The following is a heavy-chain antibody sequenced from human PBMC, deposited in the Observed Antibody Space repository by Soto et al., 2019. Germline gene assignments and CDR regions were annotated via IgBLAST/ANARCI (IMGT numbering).Heavy chain of an antibody. J-gene: IGHJ4*02. D-gene: IGHD3-22*01. CDR1: GGSISSGDYY. CDR3: ARYGYYDSSGYFDY. CDR2: IYYSGST. Sequence: ASETLSLTCTVSGGSISSGDYYWSWIRQPPGKGLEWIGYIYYSGSTYYNPSLKSRVTISVDTSKNQFSLKLSSVTAADTAVYYCARYGYYDSSGYFDYWGQGTLVTVSS. V-gene: IGHV4-30-4*01.